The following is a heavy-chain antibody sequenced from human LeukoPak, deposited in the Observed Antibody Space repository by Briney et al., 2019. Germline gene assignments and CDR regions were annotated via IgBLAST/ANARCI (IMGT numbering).Heavy chain of an antibody. CDR2: INAGNGNT. CDR3: AREEYDFWSGYYDDYYYYGMDV. V-gene: IGHV1-3*01. Sequence: ASVKVSCKASGYSFTDYAMHWVRQAPGQRLEWMGWINAGNGNTKYSQKFQGRVTITRDTSASTAYMELSSLRSEDTAVYYCAREEYDFWSGYYDDYYYYGMDVWGQGTTVTVSS. CDR1: GYSFTDYA. J-gene: IGHJ6*02. D-gene: IGHD3-3*01.